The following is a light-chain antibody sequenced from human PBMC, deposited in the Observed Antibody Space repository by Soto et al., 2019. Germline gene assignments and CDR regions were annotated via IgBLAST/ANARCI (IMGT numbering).Light chain of an antibody. CDR2: EGS. J-gene: IGLJ2*01. CDR3: CSYAGISPGVV. V-gene: IGLV2-23*01. CDR1: SSDVGSYNL. Sequence: QSALTQPASVSGSPGQSITISCTGTSSDVGSYNLVSWYQQHPGTAPKLMIYEGSKRPSGVSKRFSGSKSGTTASLTISGLQAEDEADYYCCSYAGISPGVVFGGGTKLTVL.